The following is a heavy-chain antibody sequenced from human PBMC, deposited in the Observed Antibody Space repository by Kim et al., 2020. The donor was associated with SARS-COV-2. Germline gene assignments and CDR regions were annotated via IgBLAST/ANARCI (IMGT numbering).Heavy chain of an antibody. J-gene: IGHJ5*02. CDR3: AREFGSYDILTGYYGLGWFDP. V-gene: IGHV3-74*01. Sequence: GGSLRLSCAASGFTFSSYWMHWVRQAPGKGLVWVSRINSDGSSTSYADSVKGRFTISRDNAKNTLYLQMNSLRAEDTAVYYCAREFGSYDILTGYYGLGWFDPWGQGTLVTVSS. CDR2: INSDGSST. CDR1: GFTFSSYW. D-gene: IGHD3-9*01.